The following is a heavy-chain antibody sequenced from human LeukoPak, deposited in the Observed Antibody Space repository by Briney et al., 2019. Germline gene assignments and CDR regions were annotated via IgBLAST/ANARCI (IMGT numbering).Heavy chain of an antibody. CDR2: ISASGTLT. CDR1: GFSFSSYE. D-gene: IGHD2-15*01. V-gene: IGHV3-48*03. J-gene: IGHJ6*03. CDR3: ARAGRKSRGVDIVRKKETGYYYYMDV. Sequence: GGSLRLSCAASGFSFSSYEMNWVRQAPGKGLEWISYISASGTLTHYADSVEGRFTISRDNAKNSLYLQMNSLRAEDTAVYYCARAGRKSRGVDIVRKKETGYYYYMDVWGKGTTVTVSS.